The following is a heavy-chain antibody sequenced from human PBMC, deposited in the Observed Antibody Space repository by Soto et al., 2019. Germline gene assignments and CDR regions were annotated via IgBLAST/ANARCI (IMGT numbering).Heavy chain of an antibody. Sequence: QVQLVQSGAEVKKPGASVKVSCKASGYTFTSYAMHWVRQAPEQRFEWMGWINAGNVNTKYSQKFQGRVTITRDTSASTAYMELSSLRSEDTAVYYCARDPYDRGWFDPWGQGTLVTVSS. CDR3: ARDPYDRGWFDP. CDR1: GYTFTSYA. V-gene: IGHV1-3*01. J-gene: IGHJ5*02. CDR2: INAGNVNT. D-gene: IGHD2-8*01.